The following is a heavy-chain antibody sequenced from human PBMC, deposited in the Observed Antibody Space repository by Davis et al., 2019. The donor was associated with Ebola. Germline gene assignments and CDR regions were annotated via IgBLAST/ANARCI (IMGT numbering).Heavy chain of an antibody. V-gene: IGHV4-34*01. CDR2: INDMGRT. J-gene: IGHJ5*02. Sequence: PSETLSLTCAVYGASLSGYYWSWIRQPPGKGLEWIGEINDMGRTNYNPSLKSRITISIDTSRNQFSLKLTSVTAADTAVYYCARVSTFFPRFDTWGQGTLVIVSS. D-gene: IGHD2/OR15-2a*01. CDR1: GASLSGYY. CDR3: ARVSTFFPRFDT.